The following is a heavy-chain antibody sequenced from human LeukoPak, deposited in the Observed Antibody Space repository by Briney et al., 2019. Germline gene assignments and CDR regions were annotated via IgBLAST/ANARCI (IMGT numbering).Heavy chain of an antibody. Sequence: GGSLRLSCAASGFTFSDYFMSWIRQASGKGLEWVGRIRSKANSYATAYAASVKGRFTISRDDSKNTAYLQMNSLKTEDTAVYYCTRHQDYYDSSVYYFIDYGGQGTLVTVSS. V-gene: IGHV3-73*01. J-gene: IGHJ4*02. D-gene: IGHD3-22*01. CDR2: IRSKANSYAT. CDR3: TRHQDYYDSSVYYFIDY. CDR1: GFTFSDYF.